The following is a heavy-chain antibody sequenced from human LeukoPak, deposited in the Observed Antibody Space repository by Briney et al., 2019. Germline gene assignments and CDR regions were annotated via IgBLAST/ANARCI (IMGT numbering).Heavy chain of an antibody. J-gene: IGHJ4*02. CDR2: IKQDGSEK. Sequence: GGSLRLSCAASGFTFSTYAMHWVRQAPGKGLEWVANIKQDGSEKYYVDSVKGRFTISRDNAKNSLYLQMNSMRAEDTAVYYCARVVLRFLEWLDYFDYWGQGTLVTVSS. V-gene: IGHV3-7*01. CDR1: GFTFSTYA. D-gene: IGHD3-3*01. CDR3: ARVVLRFLEWLDYFDY.